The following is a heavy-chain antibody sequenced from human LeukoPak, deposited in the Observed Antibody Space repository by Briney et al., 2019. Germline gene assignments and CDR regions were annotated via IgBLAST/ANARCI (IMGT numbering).Heavy chain of an antibody. CDR1: VLTFSTYS. CDR2: IYNSGAKI. V-gene: IGHV3-23*01. J-gene: IGHJ4*02. D-gene: IGHD6-19*01. CDR3: AKDVAPDSGWDLDY. Sequence: GGSLRLSCAVSVLTFSTYSMTWVRQGPGKGLEWVSGIYNSGAKIFYADSVKGRFTISRDNSNNMLYMQMNSLRAEDTAVYYCAKDVAPDSGWDLDYWGQGTLVTVSS.